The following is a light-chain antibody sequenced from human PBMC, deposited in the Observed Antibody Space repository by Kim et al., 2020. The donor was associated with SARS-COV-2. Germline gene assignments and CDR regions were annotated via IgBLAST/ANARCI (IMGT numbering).Light chain of an antibody. J-gene: IGLJ1*01. CDR2: DVS. CDR3: SSYTSSSTYV. CDR1: SSDIGGYNY. V-gene: IGLV2-14*03. Sequence: GPSITISCTGSSSDIGGYNYVSWYQQRPGKAPKRMIYDVSNRPSGVSNRFSGSKSGNTASLTISGLQAEDEADYFCSSYTSSSTYVFGTGTKVTVL.